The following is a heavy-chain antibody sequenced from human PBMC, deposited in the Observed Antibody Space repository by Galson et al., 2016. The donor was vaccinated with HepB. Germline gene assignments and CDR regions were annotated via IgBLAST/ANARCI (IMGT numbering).Heavy chain of an antibody. D-gene: IGHD1-7*01. CDR1: GFTFSYYA. J-gene: IGHJ4*02. Sequence: SLRLSCAASGFTFSYYAMSWVRQAPEKGLEWVSAISSSGSTYYADSVKGRFTISRDDSTLYLQMNSLRAEDTALYYCAKDYNWIYEGCFDLWGQGTLVTVSS. V-gene: IGHV3-23*01. CDR3: AKDYNWIYEGCFDL. CDR2: ISSSGST.